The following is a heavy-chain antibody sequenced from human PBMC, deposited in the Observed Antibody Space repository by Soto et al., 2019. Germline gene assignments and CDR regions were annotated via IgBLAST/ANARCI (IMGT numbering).Heavy chain of an antibody. CDR3: ARVPGSGSYFIDY. Sequence: SETLSLTCAVYGGSFSGYYWSWIRPPPGKGLEWIGEINHSGSTNYNPSLKSRVTISVDTSKNQFSLKLSSVTAADTAVYYCARVPGSGSYFIDYWGQGTLVTVSS. CDR2: INHSGST. V-gene: IGHV4-34*01. CDR1: GGSFSGYY. J-gene: IGHJ4*02. D-gene: IGHD3-10*01.